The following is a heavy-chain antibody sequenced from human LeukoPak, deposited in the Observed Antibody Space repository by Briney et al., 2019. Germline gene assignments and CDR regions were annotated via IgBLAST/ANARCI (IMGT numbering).Heavy chain of an antibody. CDR2: ISSSSSYI. CDR3: ARDLQLGYCSGGSCLASFGYYYYGMDV. Sequence: GGSQRLSCAASGFTFSSYSMNWVRQAPGKGLEWVSSISSSSSYIYYADSVKGRFTISRDNAKNSLYLQMNSLRAEDTAVYYCARDLQLGYCSGGSCLASFGYYYYGMDVWGQGTTVTVSS. D-gene: IGHD2-15*01. V-gene: IGHV3-21*01. J-gene: IGHJ6*02. CDR1: GFTFSSYS.